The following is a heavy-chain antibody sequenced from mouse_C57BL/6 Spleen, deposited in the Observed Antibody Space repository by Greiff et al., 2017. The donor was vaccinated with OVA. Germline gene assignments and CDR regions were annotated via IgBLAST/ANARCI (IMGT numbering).Heavy chain of an antibody. CDR3: ARDGYYAASHAMDY. CDR1: GYAFSSSW. Sequence: QVQLQQSGPELVKPGASVKISCKASGYAFSSSWMNWVKQRPGKGLEWIGRIYPGDGDTNYNGKFKGKATLTADKSSSTAYMQLSSLTSEDSAVYFCARDGYYAASHAMDYWGQGTSVTVSS. V-gene: IGHV1-82*01. D-gene: IGHD2-3*01. CDR2: IYPGDGDT. J-gene: IGHJ4*01.